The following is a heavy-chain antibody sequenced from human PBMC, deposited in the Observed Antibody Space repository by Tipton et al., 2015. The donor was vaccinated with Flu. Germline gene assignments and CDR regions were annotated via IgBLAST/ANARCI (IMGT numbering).Heavy chain of an antibody. CDR2: VYYSGRT. D-gene: IGHD2-21*01. J-gene: IGHJ2*01. V-gene: IGHV4-59*08. Sequence: LRLSCTISVGSVSSYYWTWVRQPPGKGLEWIGDVYYSGRTNYRPSLNSRVTMSADTSVNQVSLKLTSVTASDTAVYYCATFPQVFTFCGSDYNPKFAYFELWGRGTLVTVSS. CDR3: ATFPQVFTFCGSDYNPKFAYFEL. CDR1: VGSVSSYY.